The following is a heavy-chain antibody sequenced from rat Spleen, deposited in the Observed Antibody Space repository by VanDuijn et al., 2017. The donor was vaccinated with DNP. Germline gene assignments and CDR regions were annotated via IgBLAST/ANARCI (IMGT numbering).Heavy chain of an antibody. J-gene: IGHJ1*01. CDR3: ARGLNYGGYNYYWYFDF. CDR2: INGAGST. V-gene: IGHV3-3*01. Sequence: EVLLQESGPGLVKPSQSLSLTCSVTFYSITSSNNWNWLRKFPENKLEWMGHINGAGSTNYNPSLKSRISITRDTSKNQFFLQLNSITTEDTATYYCARGLNYGGYNYYWYFDFWGPGTMVTVSS. CDR1: FYSITSSNN. D-gene: IGHD1-11*01.